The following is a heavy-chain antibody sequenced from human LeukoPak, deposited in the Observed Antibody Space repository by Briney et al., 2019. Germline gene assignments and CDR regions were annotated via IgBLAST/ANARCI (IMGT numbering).Heavy chain of an antibody. CDR2: ISWNSGSI. D-gene: IGHD3-22*01. CDR3: AKVMYYYDSSGHFDY. Sequence: GGSLRLSCAASGFTFDDYAMHWVRQAPGKGLEWVSGISWNSGSIGYADSVKGRFTISRDNAKNSLYLQMNSLRAEDTALYYCAKVMYYYDSSGHFDYWGQGTLVTVPS. CDR1: GFTFDDYA. J-gene: IGHJ4*02. V-gene: IGHV3-9*01.